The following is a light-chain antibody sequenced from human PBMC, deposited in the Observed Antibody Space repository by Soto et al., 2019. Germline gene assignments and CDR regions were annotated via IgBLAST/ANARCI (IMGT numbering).Light chain of an antibody. J-gene: IGLJ3*02. CDR2: INYDGTH. CDR3: QTLGTGIQV. V-gene: IGLV4-69*01. Sequence: QPVLTQSPSASASLGASAKLTCTLSSGYSTYAIAWHQQQSEKGPRFLMKINYDGTHSKGDGFFDRFSGSSSGAERHLTISSLQSEDEADYYCQTLGTGIQVFGGGTKLTVL. CDR1: SGYSTYA.